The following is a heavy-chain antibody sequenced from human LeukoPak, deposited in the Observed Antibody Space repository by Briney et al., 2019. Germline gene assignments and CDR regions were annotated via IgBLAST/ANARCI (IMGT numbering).Heavy chain of an antibody. CDR3: ARSGVRSITTIVKYNWFDP. CDR1: GFTFSDYY. J-gene: IGHJ5*02. CDR2: ISSSGSTI. D-gene: IGHD3-22*01. V-gene: IGHV3-11*01. Sequence: GGSLRLSCAASGFTFSDYYMSWIRQAPGKGLEWVSYISSSGSTIYYADSVKGRFTISRDNAKNSLYLKMNSLRAEDTAVYYCARSGVRSITTIVKYNWFDPWGQGTLVTVSS.